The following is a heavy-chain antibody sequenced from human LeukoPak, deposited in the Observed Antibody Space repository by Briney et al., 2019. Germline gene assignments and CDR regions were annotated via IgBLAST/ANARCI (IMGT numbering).Heavy chain of an antibody. CDR2: VSSGFHA. D-gene: IGHD5-18*01. CDR3: VREARGYHYTYFDY. Sequence: GGSLRLSCTASGFTLGSHDMHWVRQIPGQGLEWVAAVSSGFHAFFADSAQGRLTVSREDARNSLYLQMNSLRAGDTAVYYCVREARGYHYTYFDYWGQGTLVTVSS. J-gene: IGHJ4*02. CDR1: GFTLGSHD. V-gene: IGHV3-13*01.